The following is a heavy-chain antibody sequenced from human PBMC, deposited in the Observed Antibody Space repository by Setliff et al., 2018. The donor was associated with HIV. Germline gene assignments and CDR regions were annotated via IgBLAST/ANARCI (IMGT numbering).Heavy chain of an antibody. V-gene: IGHV3-11*04. D-gene: IGHD1-7*01. CDR3: AREGITGTTLHPY. CDR2: ISVSGTDI. Sequence: LRLSCAASGFTFTNYYMSWIRQAPGKGLELLSYISVSGTDIKYADSVKGRFTISRDNAKNSLYLQMNTLRAEDTAVYYCAREGITGTTLHPYWGQGTLVTVSS. CDR1: GFTFTNYY. J-gene: IGHJ4*02.